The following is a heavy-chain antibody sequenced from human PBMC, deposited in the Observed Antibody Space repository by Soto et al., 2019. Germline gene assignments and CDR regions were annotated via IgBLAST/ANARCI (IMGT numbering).Heavy chain of an antibody. J-gene: IGHJ4*02. CDR1: GYSFTSYW. CDR2: TYPGDSDT. V-gene: IGHV5-51*01. CDR3: AARYCGGDCYSGWTVDY. D-gene: IGHD2-21*02. Sequence: GESLKISCKGSGYSFTSYWIGWVRQMPGKGLEWMGITYPGDSDTRYSPSFQGQVTISADKSISTAYLQWSSLKASDTAMYYCAARYCGGDCYSGWTVDYWGQGTLVTVSS.